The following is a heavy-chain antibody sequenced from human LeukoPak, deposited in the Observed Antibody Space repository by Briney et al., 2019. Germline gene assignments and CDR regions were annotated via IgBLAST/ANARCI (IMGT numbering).Heavy chain of an antibody. CDR2: IGAYNGNT. V-gene: IGHV1-18*01. CDR3: ARVSSSKGVWFDP. CDR1: GYTFTSYG. J-gene: IGHJ5*02. D-gene: IGHD6-6*01. Sequence: GASVKVSCKASGYTFTSYGISWVRQAPGQGLEWMGWIGAYNGNTSYAQKLQGRVTMTTDTSTSTAYMELRSLRSDDTAVYYCARVSSSKGVWFDPWGQGTLVTVSS.